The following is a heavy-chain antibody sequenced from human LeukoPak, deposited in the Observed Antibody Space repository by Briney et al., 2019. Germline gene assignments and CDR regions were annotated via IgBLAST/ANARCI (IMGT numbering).Heavy chain of an antibody. CDR1: GFTFSSYS. CDR2: ISSSSSYI. CDR3: AREGILSGWFDP. J-gene: IGHJ5*02. V-gene: IGHV3-21*01. Sequence: PGGSLRLSCAASGFTFSSYSMNWVRQAPGKGLEWVSSISSSSSYIYYADSVKGRFTISTDNAKNSLYLQMNSLRAEDTAVYYCAREGILSGWFDPWGEGTLVTVSS.